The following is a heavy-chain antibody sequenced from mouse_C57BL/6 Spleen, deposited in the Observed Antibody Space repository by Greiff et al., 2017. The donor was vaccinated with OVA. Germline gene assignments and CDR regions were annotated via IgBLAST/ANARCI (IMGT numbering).Heavy chain of an antibody. J-gene: IGHJ4*01. V-gene: IGHV1-69*01. CDR3: ARGGLRRYAMDY. CDR1: GYTFTSYW. D-gene: IGHD2-4*01. Sequence: VQLQQPGAELVMPGASVKLSCKASGYTFTSYWMHWVKQRPGQGLEWIGEIDPSDSYTNYNQKFKGKSTLTVDKSSSTAYMQLSSLTSEDSAVYYCARGGLRRYAMDYWGQGTSVTVSS. CDR2: IDPSDSYT.